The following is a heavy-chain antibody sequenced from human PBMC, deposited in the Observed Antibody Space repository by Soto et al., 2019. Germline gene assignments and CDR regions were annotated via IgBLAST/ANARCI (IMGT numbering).Heavy chain of an antibody. CDR3: ARSTYYDFLTGSYSYYAMDV. Sequence: EVQLVESGGGLTQPGVSLRLSCAASGFTVGSNYMGWVRQAPGKGLEWDSVIYSEGTPYYADSVKGLFTFSIENSNNTLYFYINNLRSEVSAVYYCARSTYYDFLTGSYSYYAMDVWGQGTTVTVSS. D-gene: IGHD3-9*01. J-gene: IGHJ6*02. CDR2: IYSEGTP. V-gene: IGHV3-53*01. CDR1: GFTVGSNY.